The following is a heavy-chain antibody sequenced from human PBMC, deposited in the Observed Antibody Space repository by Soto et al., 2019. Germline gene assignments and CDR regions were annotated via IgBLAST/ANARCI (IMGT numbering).Heavy chain of an antibody. Sequence: ASVKVSCKASGGTFSSYTISWVRQAPGQGLEWMGRIIPILGIANYAQKFQGRVTITADKSTSTAYMELSSLRSEDTAVYYCARGGGNWNDLAVFDYWGQGTLVTVSS. V-gene: IGHV1-69*02. CDR1: GGTFSSYT. J-gene: IGHJ4*02. CDR3: ARGGGNWNDLAVFDY. CDR2: IIPILGIA. D-gene: IGHD1-1*01.